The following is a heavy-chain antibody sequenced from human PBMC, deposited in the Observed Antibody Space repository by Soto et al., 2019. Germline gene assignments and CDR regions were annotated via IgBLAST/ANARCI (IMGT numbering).Heavy chain of an antibody. CDR3: AHSSSRWPLGY. D-gene: IGHD4-17*01. V-gene: IGHV2-5*02. CDR1: GFSLSTSGVS. Sequence: QITLKESGPTLVKPTQTLTLTCTFSGFSLSTSGVSVVWIRQPPGKALEWLALIYWDDDKRYSPSLKNRLTITQDTSKNHVVLTMTTMDHAHTATYFCAHSSSRWPLGYWGQGTLVTVSS. J-gene: IGHJ4*02. CDR2: IYWDDDK.